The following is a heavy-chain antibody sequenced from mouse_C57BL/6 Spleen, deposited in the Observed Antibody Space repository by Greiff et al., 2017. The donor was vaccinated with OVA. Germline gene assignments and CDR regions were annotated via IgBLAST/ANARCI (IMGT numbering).Heavy chain of an antibody. CDR2: INPSTGGT. J-gene: IGHJ1*03. CDR1: GYSFTGYY. CDR3: AREEVISAGYFDV. Sequence: VQLQQSGPELVKPGASVKISCKASGYSFTGYYMNWVKQSPEKSLEWIGEINPSTGGTTYNQKFKAKATLTLDKSSSTAYMQLKSLTSEDSAVYYCAREEVISAGYFDVWGTGTTVTVSS. V-gene: IGHV1-42*01. D-gene: IGHD2-1*01.